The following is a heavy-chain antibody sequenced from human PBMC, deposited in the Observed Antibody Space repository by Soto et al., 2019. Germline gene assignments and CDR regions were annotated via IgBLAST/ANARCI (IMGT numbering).Heavy chain of an antibody. D-gene: IGHD6-19*01. J-gene: IGHJ6*02. CDR3: ARDRGSGFHGQDAWGMDV. CDR1: GYTFNDYW. V-gene: IGHV3-7*05. Sequence: EVHLVESGGGLVQPGGSLRLSCAASGYTFNDYWMAWVRQTPGKGLEWRANIKGDESGKYYEDSVRGRFAITRDNAKNSLYLQMNSLGVEDTAVYYCARDRGSGFHGQDAWGMDVWGQWTTVTVSS. CDR2: IKGDESGK.